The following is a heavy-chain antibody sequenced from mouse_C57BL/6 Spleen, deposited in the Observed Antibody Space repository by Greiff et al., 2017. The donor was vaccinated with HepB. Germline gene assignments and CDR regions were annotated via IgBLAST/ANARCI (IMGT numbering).Heavy chain of an antibody. Sequence: VQLQQPGAELVKPGASVKLSCKASGYTFTSYWMHWVKQRPGQGLEWIGMIHPNSGSTNYNEKFKSKATLTVDKSSSTAYMQLSSLTSEDSAVYYCARYGDHGAGFAYWGQGTLVTVSA. D-gene: IGHD2-13*01. CDR3: ARYGDHGAGFAY. CDR2: IHPNSGST. CDR1: GYTFTSYW. V-gene: IGHV1-64*01. J-gene: IGHJ3*01.